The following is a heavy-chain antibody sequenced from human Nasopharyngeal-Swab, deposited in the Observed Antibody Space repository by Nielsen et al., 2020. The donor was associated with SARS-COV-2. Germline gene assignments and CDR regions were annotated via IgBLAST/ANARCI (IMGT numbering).Heavy chain of an antibody. CDR3: ARDYYYDSSVFDY. J-gene: IGHJ4*02. Sequence: GSLRLSCAVYGGSFSGYYWSWIRQPPGKGLEWIGEINHSGSTNYNPSLKSLVTISVDTSKNQFSLKLSSVTAADTAVYYCARDYYYDSSVFDYWGQGTLVTVSS. V-gene: IGHV4-34*01. CDR2: INHSGST. D-gene: IGHD3-22*01. CDR1: GGSFSGYY.